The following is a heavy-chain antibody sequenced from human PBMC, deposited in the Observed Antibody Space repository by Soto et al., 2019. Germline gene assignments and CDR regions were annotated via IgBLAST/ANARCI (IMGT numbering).Heavy chain of an antibody. CDR2: VSGNCGTI. CDR1: GFTFSSHI. CDR3: AKFTWGSWYFDL. D-gene: IGHD7-27*01. V-gene: IGHV3-23*01. Sequence: EAQLLESGGGLIQPGGSLRLSCAASGFTFSSHIMSWVRQAPGKGLEWLSIVSGNCGTIYYADSVKGRFTISRDNSKNTVYLQMSSLRVEDTAVYYCAKFTWGSWYFDLWGRGTLVTVSS. J-gene: IGHJ2*01.